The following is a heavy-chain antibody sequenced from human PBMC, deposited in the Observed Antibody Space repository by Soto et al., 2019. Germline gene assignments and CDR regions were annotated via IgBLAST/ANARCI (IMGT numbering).Heavy chain of an antibody. J-gene: IGHJ6*02. CDR2: ISYDGSNK. CDR1: GFTFSSYG. D-gene: IGHD6-6*01. Sequence: QVQLVESGGGVVQPGRSLRLSCAASGFTFSSYGMHWVRQAPGKGLEWVAVISYDGSNKYYADSVKGRFTISRDNSKNTLYLQMNSLRAEDTAVYYCAKARSSSSSYYGMDVWGQGTTVTVSS. CDR3: AKARSSSSSYYGMDV. V-gene: IGHV3-30*18.